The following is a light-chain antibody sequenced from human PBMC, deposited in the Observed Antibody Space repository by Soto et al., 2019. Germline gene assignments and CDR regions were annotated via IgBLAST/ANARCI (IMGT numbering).Light chain of an antibody. CDR1: QSVSSSY. J-gene: IGKJ3*01. Sequence: EIVLTQSPGTLSLSPGERATLSCRASQSVSSSYLAWYQQTPGQAPRLLIYGASSRATGIPDRFSGSGSGTDFTLTIRRLEPEDFAVYYCQQYGSSPRFGPGTKVDIK. CDR3: QQYGSSPR. CDR2: GAS. V-gene: IGKV3-20*01.